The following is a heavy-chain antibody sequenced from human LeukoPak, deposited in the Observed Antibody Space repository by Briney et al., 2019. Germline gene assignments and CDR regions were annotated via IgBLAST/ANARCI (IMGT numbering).Heavy chain of an antibody. Sequence: GGSLRLSCAASGFTFSSYMMHWVRQDPGKGLVWVSHITNDGTIRYADSVKGRFTISRDNAKNTLYLQMNSLRAEDTAVYYCARDWRGSLDYWGQGTLATVSS. CDR3: ARDWRGSLDY. V-gene: IGHV3-74*01. D-gene: IGHD1-26*01. CDR2: ITNDGTI. CDR1: GFTFSSYM. J-gene: IGHJ4*02.